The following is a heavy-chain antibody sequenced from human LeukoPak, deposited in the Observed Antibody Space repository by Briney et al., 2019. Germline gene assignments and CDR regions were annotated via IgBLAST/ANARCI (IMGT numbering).Heavy chain of an antibody. J-gene: IGHJ5*01. CDR2: INWNSGTI. CDR1: GFTFDDYG. CDR3: TKSMDYDFWTTYPDS. Sequence: GGSLRLSCVGSGFTFDDYGMSWVQQAPGKGLEWVSGINWNSGTIGYADSVTGRFTISRDNAKKSLYLEMNSLRRDDTAFYYCTKSMDYDFWTTYPDSWGQGTLVTVSS. D-gene: IGHD3-3*01. V-gene: IGHV3-9*01.